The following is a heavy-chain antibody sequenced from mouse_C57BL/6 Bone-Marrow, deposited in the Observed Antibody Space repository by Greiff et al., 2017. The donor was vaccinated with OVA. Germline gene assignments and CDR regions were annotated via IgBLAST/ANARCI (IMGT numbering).Heavy chain of an antibody. CDR3: AREGTTAQYYFDY. D-gene: IGHD1-2*01. J-gene: IGHJ2*01. Sequence: ESGPGLVKPSQSLSLTCSVTGYSITSGYYWNWIRQFPGNKLEWMGYISYDGSNNYNPSLKNRISITRDTSKNQFFLKLNSVTTEDTAAYYCAREGTTAQYYFDYWGQGTTLTVSS. CDR2: ISYDGSN. V-gene: IGHV3-6*01. CDR1: GYSITSGYY.